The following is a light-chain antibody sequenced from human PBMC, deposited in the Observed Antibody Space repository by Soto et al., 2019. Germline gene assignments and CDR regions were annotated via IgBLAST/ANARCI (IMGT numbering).Light chain of an antibody. V-gene: IGKV3-15*01. J-gene: IGKJ1*01. Sequence: EKIMTQSPATLSVSPGEKTTLSCKASHSVSSTLAWYQQKPGQAPRLLIYGASTRATGIPARFSGSGSGTEFTLTISSLQSEDFAVYYCQQYNNWPWTFGQGTNVDIK. CDR1: HSVSST. CDR3: QQYNNWPWT. CDR2: GAS.